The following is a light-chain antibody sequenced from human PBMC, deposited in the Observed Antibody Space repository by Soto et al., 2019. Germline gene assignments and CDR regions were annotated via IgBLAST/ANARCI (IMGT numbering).Light chain of an antibody. CDR1: SSDVGGYNF. Sequence: QSALTQPASVFGSPGQSITISCTGTSSDVGGYNFVSWYQQHPGKAPKLMIYDVNKRPSGVPDRFSGSKSGNTASLTISGLQAEDEADYYCCSYAGSYTLVFGTGTKV. J-gene: IGLJ1*01. CDR2: DVN. V-gene: IGLV2-11*01. CDR3: CSYAGSYTLV.